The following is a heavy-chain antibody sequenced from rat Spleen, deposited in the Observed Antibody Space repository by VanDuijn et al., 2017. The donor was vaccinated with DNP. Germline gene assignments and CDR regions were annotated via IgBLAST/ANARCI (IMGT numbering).Heavy chain of an antibody. CDR1: GFTFSDYA. V-gene: IGHV5-27*01. CDR2: ISTGGGST. CDR3: TTGSEDWFAY. J-gene: IGHJ3*01. Sequence: EVQLVESGGGLVQPGNSLKLSCTASGFTFSDYAMAWVRQAPTKGLEWVAYISTGGGSTYYRDSVKGRFTISRDNAKSTLYLQMDSLRSEDTATYYCTTGSEDWFAYWGQGTLVTVSS. D-gene: IGHD1-11*01.